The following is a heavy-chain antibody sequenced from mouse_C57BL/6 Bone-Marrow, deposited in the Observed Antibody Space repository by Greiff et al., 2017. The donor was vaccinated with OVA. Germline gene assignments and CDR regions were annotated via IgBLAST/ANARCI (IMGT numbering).Heavy chain of an antibody. J-gene: IGHJ2*01. D-gene: IGHD1-1*01. CDR3: ARAYGNLEYFDY. CDR2: IYPRSGNT. CDR1: GYTFTSYG. V-gene: IGHV1-81*01. Sequence: VQLQQSGAELARPGASVKLSCKASGYTFTSYGISWVKQRTGQGLEWIGEIYPRSGNTYYNEKFKGKATLTADKSSSTAYMELRSLTSEDSAVYFCARAYGNLEYFDYWGQGTTLTVSS.